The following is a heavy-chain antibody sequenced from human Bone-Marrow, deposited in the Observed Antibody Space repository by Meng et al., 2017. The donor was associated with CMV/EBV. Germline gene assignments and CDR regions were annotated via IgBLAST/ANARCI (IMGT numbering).Heavy chain of an antibody. Sequence: GESLKISCAASGFTVSSNYMSWVRQAPGKGLEWVSVIYSGGSTYYADSVKGRFTISRDNSKNTLYLQMNSLRAEDTAVYYCARDDSSLPAYYYGMDVWVQGTTVTVSS. CDR3: ARDDSSLPAYYYGMDV. J-gene: IGHJ6*02. V-gene: IGHV3-53*01. CDR1: GFTVSSNY. D-gene: IGHD3-22*01. CDR2: IYSGGST.